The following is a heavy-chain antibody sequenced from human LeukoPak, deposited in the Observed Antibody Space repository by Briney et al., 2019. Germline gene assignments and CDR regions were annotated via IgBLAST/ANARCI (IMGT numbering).Heavy chain of an antibody. D-gene: IGHD6-19*01. CDR2: INHSGST. V-gene: IGHV4-34*01. CDR3: ARGLDYSSGWYGSSAHDY. Sequence: PSETLSLTFSVHGGSLSGYYWSWIRQPPARGLEWIGEINHSGSTNYNRSLKSRVTISVDTSKNQFSLKLRSVTAAETAVYYWARGLDYSSGWYGSSAHDYWGQGTLVTVSS. J-gene: IGHJ4*02. CDR1: GGSLSGYY.